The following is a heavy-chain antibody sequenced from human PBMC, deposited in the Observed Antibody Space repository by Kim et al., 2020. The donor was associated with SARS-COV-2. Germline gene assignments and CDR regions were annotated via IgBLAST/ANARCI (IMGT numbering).Heavy chain of an antibody. J-gene: IGHJ6*02. CDR1: GGSFSGYY. Sequence: SETLSLTCAVYGGSFSGYYWSWIRQPPGKGLEWIGEINHSGSTNYNPSLKSRVTISVDTSKNQFSLKLSSVTAADTAVYYCARNGDYVYYYYYGMDVWGQGTTVTVSS. CDR2: INHSGST. CDR3: ARNGDYVYYYYYGMDV. V-gene: IGHV4-34*01. D-gene: IGHD4-17*01.